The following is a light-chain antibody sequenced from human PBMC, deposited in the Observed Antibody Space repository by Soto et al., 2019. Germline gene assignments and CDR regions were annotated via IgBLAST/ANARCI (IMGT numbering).Light chain of an antibody. Sequence: DIQMTQSPSTLSASLGDRGTMSLRASQSIGSWLAWYQQKPGKAPKVLIYGESSLESGVPSRFSGSGSGTEFTLTISSLQPDDFATYYCQQYNNYWTVGPVT. CDR1: QSIGSW. V-gene: IGKV1-5*01. J-gene: IGKJ3*01. CDR2: GES. CDR3: QQYNNYWT.